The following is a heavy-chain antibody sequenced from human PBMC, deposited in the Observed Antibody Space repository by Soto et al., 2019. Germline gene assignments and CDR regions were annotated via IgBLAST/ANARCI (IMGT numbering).Heavy chain of an antibody. D-gene: IGHD2-15*01. CDR2: IYYSGST. CDR1: GGSISSGGYY. J-gene: IGHJ4*02. Sequence: QVQLQESGPGLVKPSQTLSLTCTVSGGSISSGGYYWSWIRQHPGKGLEWIGYIYYSGSTYYNPSLKSRVTISVDTSKNQFSLKLSSVTAADTAVYYCARGHGYCSGGSCYEYYFDYWGQGTLVTVSS. CDR3: ARGHGYCSGGSCYEYYFDY. V-gene: IGHV4-31*03.